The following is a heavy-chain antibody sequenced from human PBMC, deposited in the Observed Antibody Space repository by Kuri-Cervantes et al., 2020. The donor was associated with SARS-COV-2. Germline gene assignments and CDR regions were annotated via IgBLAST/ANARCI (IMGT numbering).Heavy chain of an antibody. CDR1: GGSISSYY. CDR2: IYTSGST. J-gene: IGHJ3*02. CDR3: ARDSWGSYPLAAFDI. Sequence: GSLRLSCTVYGGSISSYYWSCIRQPAGKGLEWIGRIYTSGSTNYNPSLKSRVTMSVDTSKNQFSLKLSSVNAADTAVYYCARDSWGSYPLAAFDIWGQGTMVTVSS. D-gene: IGHD1-26*01. V-gene: IGHV4-4*07.